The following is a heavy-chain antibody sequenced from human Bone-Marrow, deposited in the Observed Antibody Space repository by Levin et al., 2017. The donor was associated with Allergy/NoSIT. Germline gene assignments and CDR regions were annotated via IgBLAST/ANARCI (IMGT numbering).Heavy chain of an antibody. D-gene: IGHD5-24*01. CDR2: ISATAGII. CDR1: GFTFDNSA. V-gene: IGHV3-23*01. Sequence: GGSLRLSCVASGFTFDNSAMGWVRQAPGKGLEWVSGISATAGIIYYADSVKGRFTISRENSKGTLYLQMNSLRAEDTAVYYCAKGWLQPLYYFDYWGRGTLVTVSS. J-gene: IGHJ4*02. CDR3: AKGWLQPLYYFDY.